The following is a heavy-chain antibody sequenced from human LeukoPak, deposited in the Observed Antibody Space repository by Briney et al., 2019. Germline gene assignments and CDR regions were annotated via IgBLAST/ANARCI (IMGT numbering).Heavy chain of an antibody. V-gene: IGHV1-18*01. Sequence: ASVKVSCKASGYTFTSYGISWVRQAPGQGLEWMGWISAYNGNTNYAQKFQGRVTMTRDTSISTAYMELSRLRSDDTAVYYCARDSAGPPADFDYWGQGTLVTVSS. D-gene: IGHD1-26*01. CDR2: ISAYNGNT. CDR3: ARDSAGPPADFDY. J-gene: IGHJ4*02. CDR1: GYTFTSYG.